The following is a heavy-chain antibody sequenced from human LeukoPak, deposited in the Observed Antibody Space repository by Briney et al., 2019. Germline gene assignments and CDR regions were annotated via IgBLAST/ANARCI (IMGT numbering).Heavy chain of an antibody. CDR1: GGTFSSYA. J-gene: IGHJ5*02. CDR2: IIPIFGTA. Sequence: GASVKVSCKASGGTFSSYAISWVRQAPGQGLEWMGGIIPIFGTANYARKFQGRVTITADESTSTAYMELSSLRSEDTAVYYCAIPYYYDSSGYFSPWGQGTLVTVSS. D-gene: IGHD3-22*01. CDR3: AIPYYYDSSGYFSP. V-gene: IGHV1-69*13.